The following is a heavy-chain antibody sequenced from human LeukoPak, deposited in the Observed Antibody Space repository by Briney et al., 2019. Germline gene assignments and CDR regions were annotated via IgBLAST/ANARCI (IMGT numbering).Heavy chain of an antibody. D-gene: IGHD3-10*01. CDR1: GFTFSSYG. V-gene: IGHV3-30*18. Sequence: GGSLRLSCAASGFTFSSYGMHWVRQAPGKGLEWVAVISYDGSNKYYADSVKGRFTISRDNSKNTLYLQMNSLRAEDTAVYYCAKGVPYGSGSPQIWGQGTMVTVSS. CDR2: ISYDGSNK. J-gene: IGHJ3*02. CDR3: AKGVPYGSGSPQI.